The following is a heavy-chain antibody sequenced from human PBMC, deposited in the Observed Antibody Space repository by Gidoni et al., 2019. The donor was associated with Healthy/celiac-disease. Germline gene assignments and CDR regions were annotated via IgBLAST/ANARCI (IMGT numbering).Heavy chain of an antibody. CDR3: ARGDTAMVTFDY. D-gene: IGHD5-18*01. V-gene: IGHV4-31*03. Sequence: QVQLQESGPGLVKPSQTLSLTCTVSGGAISSGGYYWSWIRQHPGKGLEWIGYIYYSGSTYYNPSLKSRVTISVDTSKNQFSLKLSSVTAADTAVYYCARGDTAMVTFDYWGQGTLVTVSS. CDR2: IYYSGST. CDR1: GGAISSGGYY. J-gene: IGHJ4*02.